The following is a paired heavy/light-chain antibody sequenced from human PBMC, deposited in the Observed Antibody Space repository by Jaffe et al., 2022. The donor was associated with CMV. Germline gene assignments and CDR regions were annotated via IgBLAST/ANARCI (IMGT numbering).Light chain of an antibody. J-gene: IGLJ2*01. CDR1: SSNIGSNF. CDR3: AAWDNSLSGYVV. Sequence: QSVLTQPPSASGTPGQRVTISCSGSSSNIGSNFVYWYQQLPGTAPKLLIYRDDQRPSGVPDRFSGSKSGTSASLAISGLRSEDEADYSCAAWDNSLSGYVVFGGGTRLTVL. CDR2: RDD. V-gene: IGLV1-47*01.
Heavy chain of an antibody. CDR2: IYYSGST. J-gene: IGHJ3*02. CDR1: GDSINSYF. Sequence: QVQLQESGPGLVKPSETLSLICSVSGDSINSYFWSWIRQSPGKGLEWIGHIYYSGSTTYNPSLKSRVTISVDMSKHHFSLNLRSVTAADTAVYFCARVRYNTSWYGSYQNSGYAFDIWGQGTMVTVSS. V-gene: IGHV4-59*01. D-gene: IGHD6-13*01. CDR3: ARVRYNTSWYGSYQNSGYAFDI.